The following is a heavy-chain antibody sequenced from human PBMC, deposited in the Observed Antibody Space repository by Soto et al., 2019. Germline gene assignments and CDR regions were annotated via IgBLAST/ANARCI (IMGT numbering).Heavy chain of an antibody. Sequence: GGSLRLSCAASGFTFSSYDMHWVRQATGKGLEWVSAIGTAGDTYYPGSVKGRLTISRENAKNSLYLQMNSLRAEDTAVDYCAREGLVATIGDYYGMDVWGQGTTVTVSS. CDR3: AREGLVATIGDYYGMDV. J-gene: IGHJ6*02. CDR1: GFTFSSYD. V-gene: IGHV3-13*01. D-gene: IGHD5-12*01. CDR2: IGTAGDT.